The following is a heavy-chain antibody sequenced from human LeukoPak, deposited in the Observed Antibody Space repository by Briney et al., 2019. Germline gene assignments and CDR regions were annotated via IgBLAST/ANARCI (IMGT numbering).Heavy chain of an antibody. CDR3: ARANHGGNSGVDY. J-gene: IGHJ4*02. D-gene: IGHD4-23*01. Sequence: SETLSLTCTVSGGSISSSSYYWGWIRQPPGKGLEWIGSIYYSGSTYYNPSLKSRVTISVDTSKNQFSLKLSSVTAADTAVYYCARANHGGNSGVDYWGQGTLVTVSS. CDR1: GGSISSSSYY. CDR2: IYYSGST. V-gene: IGHV4-39*07.